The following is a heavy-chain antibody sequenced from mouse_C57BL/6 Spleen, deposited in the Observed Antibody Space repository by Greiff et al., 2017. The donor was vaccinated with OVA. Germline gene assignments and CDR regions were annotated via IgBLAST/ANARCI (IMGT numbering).Heavy chain of an antibody. Sequence: VKLQQPGAELVRPGTSVKLSCKASGYTFTSYWMHWVKQRPGQGLEWIGVIDPSDSYTNYNQKFKGKATLTVDTSSSTAYMQLSSLTSEDSAVYYCARSGYGNYGDYWGQGTTLTVSS. J-gene: IGHJ2*01. V-gene: IGHV1-59*01. CDR2: IDPSDSYT. CDR3: ARSGYGNYGDY. D-gene: IGHD2-10*02. CDR1: GYTFTSYW.